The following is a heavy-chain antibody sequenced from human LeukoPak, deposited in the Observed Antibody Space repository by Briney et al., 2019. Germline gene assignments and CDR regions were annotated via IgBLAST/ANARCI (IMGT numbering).Heavy chain of an antibody. Sequence: SETLSLTCTISGASISTSTHYWGWLRQPPGKGLEWIGSIYYQGRTYLNPSLRSRVTISVDTSKSQVSLKLTSVSAADTAVYYCARHALVTAISTYNWLDPWGQATLVTVSS. V-gene: IGHV4-39*01. J-gene: IGHJ5*02. D-gene: IGHD2-21*02. CDR2: IYYQGRT. CDR3: ARHALVTAISTYNWLDP. CDR1: GASISTSTHY.